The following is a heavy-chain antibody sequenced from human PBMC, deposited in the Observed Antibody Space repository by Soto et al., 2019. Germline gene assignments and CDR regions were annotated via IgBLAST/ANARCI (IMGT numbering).Heavy chain of an antibody. CDR3: TMIPRNGRGAPLAS. D-gene: IGHD2-15*01. J-gene: IGHJ5*02. V-gene: IGHV3-49*05. Sequence: QVVESGGGLVKPGQSLRLSCAGSGFIFRDYAVAWFRQTPGKGLECIGFIRSERYGGTADYAASVRGRFIISRDDYTGGAYLQMDSLRSGDTGVYHCTMIPRNGRGAPLASWGQGTLVTVAS. CDR2: IRSERYGGTA. CDR1: GFIFRDYA.